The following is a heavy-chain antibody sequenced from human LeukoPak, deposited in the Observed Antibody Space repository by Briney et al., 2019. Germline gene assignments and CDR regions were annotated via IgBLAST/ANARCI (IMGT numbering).Heavy chain of an antibody. J-gene: IGHJ4*02. Sequence: QPGRSLRLSCAASGFTFDDYAMHWVRQAPGKGLEWVSGISWNSGSIGYADSVKGRFTISRDNAKNSLYLQMNSLRTEDTALYYCAKNIVATIPPPIDFWGQGTLVTVSP. CDR1: GFTFDDYA. D-gene: IGHD5-12*01. CDR3: AKNIVATIPPPIDF. V-gene: IGHV3-9*01. CDR2: ISWNSGSI.